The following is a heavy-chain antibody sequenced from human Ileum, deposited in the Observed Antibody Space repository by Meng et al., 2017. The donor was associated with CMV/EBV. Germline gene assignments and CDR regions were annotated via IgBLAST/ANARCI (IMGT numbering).Heavy chain of an antibody. D-gene: IGHD5-18*01. V-gene: IGHV3-7*01. CDR3: ARRGYSSNAFDI. CDR1: GFTFSHYW. CDR2: LKADGTET. Sequence: GGSLRLSCAASGFTFSHYWMSWVRQAPGKGLEWVANLKADGTETYWLDSVKGRFTISRDNAKNSLYLQMNSLRAEDTAVYYCARRGYSSNAFDIWGQGTMVTVSS. J-gene: IGHJ3*02.